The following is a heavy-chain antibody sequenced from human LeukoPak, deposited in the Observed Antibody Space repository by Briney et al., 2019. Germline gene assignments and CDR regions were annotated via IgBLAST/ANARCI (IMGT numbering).Heavy chain of an antibody. V-gene: IGHV3-33*01. CDR3: ARGAQFGYFDY. CDR1: GFTFSSYG. D-gene: IGHD3-16*01. CDR2: IWYDGSNK. J-gene: IGHJ4*02. Sequence: GGSLRLSCAASGFTFSSYGMHWVRQAPGKGLEWVAVIWYDGSNKYYADSVKGRFAISRDNSKNTLYLQMNSLRAEDTAVYYCARGAQFGYFDYWGQGTLVTVSS.